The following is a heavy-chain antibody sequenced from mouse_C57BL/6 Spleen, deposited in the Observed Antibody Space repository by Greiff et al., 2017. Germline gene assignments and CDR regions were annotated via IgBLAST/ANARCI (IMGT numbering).Heavy chain of an antibody. CDR3: ARRTDGSSYNWYFDV. D-gene: IGHD1-1*01. V-gene: IGHV1-72*01. J-gene: IGHJ1*03. CDR2: IDPNSGGT. CDR1: GYTFTSYW. Sequence: QVQLQQSGAELVKPGASVKLSCKASGYTFTSYWMHWVKQRPGRGLEWIGRIDPNSGGTKYNEKFKSKATLTVDKPSSTAYMQLSSLTSEDAAVYYWARRTDGSSYNWYFDVWGTGTTVTVSS.